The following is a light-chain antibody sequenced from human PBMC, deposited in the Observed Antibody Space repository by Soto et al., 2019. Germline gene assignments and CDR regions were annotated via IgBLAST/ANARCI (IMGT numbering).Light chain of an antibody. CDR1: QSVSNY. Sequence: EIVLTQSPATLSLSPGERATLSCRASQSVSNYLAWYQQKPGQAPRLLIYDVSHRATDIPARFSGSGSGTDFTLTISSLEHEDFAVYYCQQRSDWPLYTFGQGTKLEIK. J-gene: IGKJ2*01. CDR3: QQRSDWPLYT. V-gene: IGKV3-11*01. CDR2: DVS.